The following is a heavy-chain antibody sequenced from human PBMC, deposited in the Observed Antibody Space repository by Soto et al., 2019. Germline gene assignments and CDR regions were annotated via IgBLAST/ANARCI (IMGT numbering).Heavy chain of an antibody. V-gene: IGHV1-2*07. Sequence: QVQLVQSGAEVKKPGASVKVSCKASGYTFTGYYMHWVRQAPGQGLEWMGWINPNSGGTNYEHKFQGRVTMTRDTSISTAYLELSRLRSDDTAVYYCAREGITETTEAFDIWGQGTMVTVSA. D-gene: IGHD1-20*01. J-gene: IGHJ3*02. CDR3: AREGITETTEAFDI. CDR1: GYTFTGYY. CDR2: INPNSGGT.